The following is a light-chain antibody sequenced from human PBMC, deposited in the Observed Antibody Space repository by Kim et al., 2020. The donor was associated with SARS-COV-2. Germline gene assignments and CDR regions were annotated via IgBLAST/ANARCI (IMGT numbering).Light chain of an antibody. CDR2: SNS. V-gene: IGLV1-44*01. Sequence: QSVLTQPPSASGTPGQRVTISCSGAISNIGSNTVSWYQQLPGTAPKLLIYSNSQRPSGVPDRFSGSKSDTSASLAISGLQSEDEADYYCAAWDDSLNGIVFGGGTQLTVL. CDR3: AAWDDSLNGIV. CDR1: ISNIGSNT. J-gene: IGLJ2*01.